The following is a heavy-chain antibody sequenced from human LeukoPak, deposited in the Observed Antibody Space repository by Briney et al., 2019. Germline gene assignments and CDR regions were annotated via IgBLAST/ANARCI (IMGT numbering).Heavy chain of an antibody. V-gene: IGHV3-9*01. J-gene: IGHJ4*02. CDR2: ISWNSGSI. CDR3: AKYYDSSGAFDY. CDR1: GFTFDDYA. D-gene: IGHD3-22*01. Sequence: GGSLRLSCAASGFTFDDYAMHWVRQAPGKGLEWVSGISWNSGSIGYADSVKGRSTISRDNAKNSLYLQMNSLRAEDTALYYCAKYYDSSGAFDYWGQGTLVTVSS.